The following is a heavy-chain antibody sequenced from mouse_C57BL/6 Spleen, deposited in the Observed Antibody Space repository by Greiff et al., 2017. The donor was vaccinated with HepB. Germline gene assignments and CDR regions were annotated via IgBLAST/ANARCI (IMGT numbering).Heavy chain of an antibody. CDR1: GYTFTDYY. V-gene: IGHV1-34*01. CDR3: ARYYGSSHGYCDV. CDR2: IYPNNGGN. J-gene: IGHJ1*03. D-gene: IGHD1-1*01. Sequence: VQLQQSGPELVKPGASVKMSCKASGYTFTDYYMHWVKQSHGKSLEWIGYIYPNNGGNGYNQKFKGKATLTVDKSSSTAYMELRSLTSEDSAVYLCARYYGSSHGYCDVGGTGTTVTVFS.